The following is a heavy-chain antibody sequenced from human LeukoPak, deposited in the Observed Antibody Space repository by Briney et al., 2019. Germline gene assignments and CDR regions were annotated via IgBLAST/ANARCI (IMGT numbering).Heavy chain of an antibody. V-gene: IGHV3-53*01. J-gene: IGHJ4*02. CDR3: ASGGMGARKYYSDPFHY. D-gene: IGHD3-16*01. Sequence: GGSLRLTCAASGFTVSSNYMSWVRQAPGKGLEWVSILYSAGSTYYADSVRGRFTISRDSSKNTVGLQMNSLRVEDTAVYYCASGGMGARKYYSDPFHYWGQGTLVTVSS. CDR2: LYSAGST. CDR1: GFTVSSNY.